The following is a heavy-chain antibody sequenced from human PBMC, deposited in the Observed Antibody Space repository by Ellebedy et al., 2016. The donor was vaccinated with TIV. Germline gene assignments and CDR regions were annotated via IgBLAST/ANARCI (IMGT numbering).Heavy chain of an antibody. Sequence: PGGSLRLSCEVSGVTLNSHYMSWVRQAPGKGLEWVSLIYGDGRSYYADSVKGRFTISRDNSKNTLYFQMKSLRVDDTAVYYCARGYSSGRINYFDYWGQGTLATVSP. D-gene: IGHD6-19*01. CDR1: GVTLNSHY. CDR3: ARGYSSGRINYFDY. J-gene: IGHJ4*02. CDR2: IYGDGRS. V-gene: IGHV3-53*01.